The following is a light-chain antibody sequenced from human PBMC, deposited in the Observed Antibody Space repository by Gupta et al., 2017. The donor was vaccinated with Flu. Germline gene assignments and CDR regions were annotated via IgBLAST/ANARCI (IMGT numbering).Light chain of an antibody. CDR1: QTINKW. V-gene: IGKV1-5*03. Sequence: IQMTQSPSTLSASVGDSVTITCRASQTINKWLAWYQQKPGKAPKLLIYKASRVKNGLPSRFSGSGSGTKFTLTINNRQPEESANYYCHQHLYSPFTFGRGTKVDIK. CDR3: HQHLYSPFT. J-gene: IGKJ4*01. CDR2: KAS.